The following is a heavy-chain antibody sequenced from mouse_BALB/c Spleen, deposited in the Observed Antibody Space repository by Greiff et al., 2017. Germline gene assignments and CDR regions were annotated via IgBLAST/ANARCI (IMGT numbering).Heavy chain of an antibody. V-gene: IGHV1S127*01. CDR2: IDPSDSET. CDR1: GYSFTSYW. J-gene: IGHJ4*01. D-gene: IGHD1-1*01. Sequence: VQLQQSGPQLVRPGASVKISCKASGYSFTSYWIHWVKQRPGQGLEWIGMIDPSDSETRLNQKFKDKATLTVDKSSSTAYMQLSSPTSEDSAVYYCARGYYGYAMDYWGQGTSVTVSS. CDR3: ARGYYGYAMDY.